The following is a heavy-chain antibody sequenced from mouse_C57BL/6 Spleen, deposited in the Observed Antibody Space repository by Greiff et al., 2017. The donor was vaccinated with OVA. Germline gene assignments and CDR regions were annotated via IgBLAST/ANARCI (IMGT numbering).Heavy chain of an antibody. CDR3: AREGYYVQFDD. J-gene: IGHJ2*01. V-gene: IGHV1-52*01. CDR2: IDPSDSET. CDR1: GYTFTSYW. D-gene: IGHD2-3*01. Sequence: QVQLKQPGAELVRPGSSVKLSCKASGYTFTSYWMHWVKQRPIQGLEWIGNIDPSDSETHYNQKFKDKATLTVDKSSSTAYMQLSSLTSEDSAVYYCAREGYYVQFDDWGQGTTLTVSS.